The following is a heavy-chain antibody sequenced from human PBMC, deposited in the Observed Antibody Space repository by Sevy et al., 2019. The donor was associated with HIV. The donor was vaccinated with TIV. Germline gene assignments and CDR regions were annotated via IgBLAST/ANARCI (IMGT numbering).Heavy chain of an antibody. CDR1: GYTFTSYG. Sequence: SSVNVSCKASGYTFTSYGISWVRQAPGQGLEWMGWISAYNGNTNYAQKLQGRVTMTTDTSTSTAYMELRSLRSDDTAVYYCASGLPNLVFQHWGQGTLVTVSS. V-gene: IGHV1-18*01. J-gene: IGHJ1*01. CDR3: ASGLPNLVFQH. CDR2: ISAYNGNT.